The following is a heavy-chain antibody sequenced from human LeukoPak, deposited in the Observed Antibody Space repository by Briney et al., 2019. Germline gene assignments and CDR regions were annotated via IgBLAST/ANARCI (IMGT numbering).Heavy chain of an antibody. CDR1: GFTFSSYG. CDR2: IWYDGTNK. Sequence: GRSLRLSCAASGFTFSSYGMHWVRQAPGKGLEWVAVIWYDGTNKYYADSVKGRFPISRDNSKNTLYLQLNSLRAEDTAVYYCAKDTSSPIFGVGYYFDSWGEGTLVTVSS. V-gene: IGHV3-33*06. J-gene: IGHJ4*02. CDR3: AKDTSSPIFGVGYYFDS. D-gene: IGHD3-3*01.